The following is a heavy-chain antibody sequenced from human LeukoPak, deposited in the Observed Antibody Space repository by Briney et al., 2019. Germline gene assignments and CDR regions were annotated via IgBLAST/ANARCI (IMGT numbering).Heavy chain of an antibody. Sequence: ASVKVSCKVSGYTLTELSMHGVRQAPGEGLEWRGGFDPEDGETIYAQNFKGGVTMTEDTSTDTAYMELSSLRSEDTAVYYCATDPPDSSGYYPFPTLWGQGTMVTVSS. J-gene: IGHJ3*01. V-gene: IGHV1-24*01. CDR3: ATDPPDSSGYYPFPTL. CDR2: FDPEDGET. CDR1: GYTLTELS. D-gene: IGHD3-22*01.